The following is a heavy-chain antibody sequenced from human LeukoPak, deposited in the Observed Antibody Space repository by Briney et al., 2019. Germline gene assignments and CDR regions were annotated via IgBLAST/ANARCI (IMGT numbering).Heavy chain of an antibody. Sequence: SETLSLTCTVSGGSVSSYYWSWIRQPAGKGLEWIGRIYTSGSTNYNPSLKSRVTMSVDTSKNQFSPKLSSVTAADTAVYYCARDETVTTFRGRYYYFDYWGQGTLVTVSS. J-gene: IGHJ4*02. CDR3: ARDETVTTFRGRYYYFDY. V-gene: IGHV4-4*07. CDR1: GGSVSSYY. CDR2: IYTSGST. D-gene: IGHD4-17*01.